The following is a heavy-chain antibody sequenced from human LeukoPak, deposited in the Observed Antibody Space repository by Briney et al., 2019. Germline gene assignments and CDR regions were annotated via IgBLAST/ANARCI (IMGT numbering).Heavy chain of an antibody. D-gene: IGHD6-13*01. Sequence: GGSLRLSCAASGFTFSSYAMSWVRQPPGKGLEWVSAISGSGGSTYYADSVKGRFTISRDNSKNTLYLQMNSLRAEDTAVYYCAKDPGYSSSWYENYGMDVWGQGTTVTVSS. V-gene: IGHV3-23*01. J-gene: IGHJ6*02. CDR1: GFTFSSYA. CDR3: AKDPGYSSSWYENYGMDV. CDR2: ISGSGGST.